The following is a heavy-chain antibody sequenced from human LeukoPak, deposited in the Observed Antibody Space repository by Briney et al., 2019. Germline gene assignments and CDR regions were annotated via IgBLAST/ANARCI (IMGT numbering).Heavy chain of an antibody. Sequence: SGTLSLTCDVSGFSISSGYWWSWVRQSPGKGLEWIGEIHHSGSTNYNPSLKSRATVLVDKPKNQFSVILTPVTAADTAVYYCARNAYYSADLWGQGTLVTVSS. CDR2: IHHSGST. J-gene: IGHJ4*02. CDR1: GFSISSGYW. V-gene: IGHV4-4*02. D-gene: IGHD4/OR15-4a*01. CDR3: ARNAYYSADL.